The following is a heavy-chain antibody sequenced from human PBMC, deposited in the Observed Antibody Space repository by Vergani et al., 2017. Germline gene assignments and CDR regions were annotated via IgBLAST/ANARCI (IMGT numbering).Heavy chain of an antibody. CDR1: GGSISSGGYY. Sequence: QVQLQESGPGLVKPSQTLSLTCTVSGGSISSGGYYWSWIRQHPGKGLEWIGYIYYSGSTYYNPSLKSRVTISVDKSKNQFSLKLSSVTAADTAVYYCARGVGVMEYYYYGMDVWGQGTTVTVSS. D-gene: IGHD3-10*01. CDR2: IYYSGST. V-gene: IGHV4-31*03. J-gene: IGHJ6*02. CDR3: ARGVGVMEYYYYGMDV.